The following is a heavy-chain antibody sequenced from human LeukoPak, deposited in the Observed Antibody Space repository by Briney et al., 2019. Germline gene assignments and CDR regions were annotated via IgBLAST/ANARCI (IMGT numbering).Heavy chain of an antibody. Sequence: SETLSLTCAVYGGSFSGYYWSWIRQPPGKGLEWIGEINHSGSTYYNPSLKSRVTISVDTSKNQFSLKLSSVTAADTAVYYCARVGGYSYGYSFDYWGQGTLVTVSS. D-gene: IGHD5-18*01. J-gene: IGHJ4*02. CDR1: GGSFSGYY. V-gene: IGHV4-34*01. CDR2: INHSGST. CDR3: ARVGGYSYGYSFDY.